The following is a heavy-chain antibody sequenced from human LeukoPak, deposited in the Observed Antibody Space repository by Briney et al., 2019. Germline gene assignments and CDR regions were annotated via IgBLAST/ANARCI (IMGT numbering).Heavy chain of an antibody. CDR1: GGSISSYY. CDR3: AGQPRYCSGWYTY. Sequence: PSETLSLTCTVSGGSISSYYWSWMRQPPGKGREWIRYIYYSASTNSHPYLKSRVTISVDTSKDQFSLKLSSETAADTAGYYCAGQPRYCSGWYTYWGRGTLVTVSS. CDR2: IYYSAST. J-gene: IGHJ4*02. V-gene: IGHV4-59*01. D-gene: IGHD6-19*01.